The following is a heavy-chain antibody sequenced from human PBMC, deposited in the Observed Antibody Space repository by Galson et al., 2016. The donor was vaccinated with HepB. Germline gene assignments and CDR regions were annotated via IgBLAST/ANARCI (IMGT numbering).Heavy chain of an antibody. J-gene: IGHJ4*02. CDR2: ITRNGDAT. D-gene: IGHD3-16*01. Sequence: SLRLSCAASGFSFSTSGMSWVRQAPGRGLEWVSGITRNGDATHYADFVKGRFTISRDNSKNTLYVYMNNLSAGDTAVYYCGKHGGFDYWGQGALVTVSS. V-gene: IGHV3-23*01. CDR1: GFSFSTSG. CDR3: GKHGGFDY.